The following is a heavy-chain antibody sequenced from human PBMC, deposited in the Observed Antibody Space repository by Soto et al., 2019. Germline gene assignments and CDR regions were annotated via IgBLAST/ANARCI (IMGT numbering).Heavy chain of an antibody. V-gene: IGHV4-30-2*01. CDR3: ARETSGDYEDYYVDY. Sequence: PSETLSLTCALSGGSISSGCDYWSWIRQPPGKGLEWIGYIYHSGSTYYNPSLKSRVTISVDRSKNQFTLKMSSVTAADTAVYYCARETSGDYEDYYVDYWGQGTLVTVSS. J-gene: IGHJ4*02. CDR1: GGSISSGCDY. D-gene: IGHD4-17*01. CDR2: IYHSGST.